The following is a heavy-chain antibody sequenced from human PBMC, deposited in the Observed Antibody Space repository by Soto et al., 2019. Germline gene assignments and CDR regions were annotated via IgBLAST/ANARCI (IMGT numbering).Heavy chain of an antibody. V-gene: IGHV5-51*01. CDR3: ASSIAAARIRGNYDHGMDV. J-gene: IGHJ6*02. CDR1: GYSFTCYW. CDR2: IYPGDSDT. D-gene: IGHD6-6*01. Sequence: PGDSLKISCKGSGYSFTCYWIGWVRQMPGKGLEWMGIIYPGDSDTRYSPSFQGQVTISADKSISTAYLQWSSLKASDTAMYYCASSIAAARIRGNYDHGMDVCGQGTTVTVS.